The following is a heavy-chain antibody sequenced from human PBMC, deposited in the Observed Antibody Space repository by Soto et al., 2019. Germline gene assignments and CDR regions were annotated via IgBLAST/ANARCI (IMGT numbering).Heavy chain of an antibody. D-gene: IGHD6-6*01. Sequence: LPSTVAYGSIRSVVYYWISIRKNPGKGLELIGYIYYSGSTYYNPSLKSRVTISVDTSKNQFSLKLSSVTAADTAVYYFARELNSSSVKYSWFDPWGQGTLVTVS. V-gene: IGHV4-31*03. CDR3: ARELNSSSVKYSWFDP. CDR1: YGSIRSVVYY. J-gene: IGHJ5*02. CDR2: IYYSGST.